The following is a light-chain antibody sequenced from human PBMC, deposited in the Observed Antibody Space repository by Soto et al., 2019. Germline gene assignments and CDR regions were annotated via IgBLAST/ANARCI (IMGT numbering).Light chain of an antibody. CDR3: GSLASSLSACV. Sequence: VLTQPPSVTSAPGQKVTISCSGSSSNVGGNSVSGYQHLQGTAPNLLGYDDGKRPSGIPDRFSVSKSGTSANLGITGFQTGDEADYYCGSLASSLSACVCGAGTKGTVL. V-gene: IGLV1-51*01. CDR2: DDG. J-gene: IGLJ1*01. CDR1: SSNVGGNS.